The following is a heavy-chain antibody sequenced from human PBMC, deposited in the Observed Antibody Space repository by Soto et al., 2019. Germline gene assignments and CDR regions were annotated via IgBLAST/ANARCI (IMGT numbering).Heavy chain of an antibody. J-gene: IGHJ4*02. CDR2: IKSKTDGGTT. CDR1: GFTFSNAW. Sequence: EVQLVESGGGLVKPGGSLRLSCAASGFTFSNAWMGWVRQAPGKGLEWVGRIKSKTDGGTTDYAAPVKGRFTISRDDSKNTLYLQMNSLKTEDTAVYYCTTDPRTVWFGELGNYWGQGTLVTVSS. D-gene: IGHD3-10*01. V-gene: IGHV3-15*01. CDR3: TTDPRTVWFGELGNY.